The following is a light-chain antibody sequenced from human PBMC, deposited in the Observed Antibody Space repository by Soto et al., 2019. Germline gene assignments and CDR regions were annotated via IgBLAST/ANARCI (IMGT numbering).Light chain of an antibody. CDR3: QQYDESPPRLI. CDR2: GAS. J-gene: IGKJ4*01. V-gene: IGKV3-20*01. Sequence: IVLTQSPGTLSLSPGERATLSCRASQSVNSAYLAWYQQKPGQAPRLLIYGASNRAAGIPDRFSGSGSGTDFTLTISRLEPEDFAVYYCQQYDESPPRLIFGGGTKV. CDR1: QSVNSAY.